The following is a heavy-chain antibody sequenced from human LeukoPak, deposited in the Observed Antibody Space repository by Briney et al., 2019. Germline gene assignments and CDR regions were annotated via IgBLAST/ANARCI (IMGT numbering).Heavy chain of an antibody. CDR3: AKAGYGGSSTTTYGDY. D-gene: IGHD2-15*01. CDR1: GFTFSSFG. V-gene: IGHV3-30*18. Sequence: GGSLRLSCAASGFTFSSFGMHWVRRAPGKGRDGVAIISHDGRSKYYADSVKGRFTISRDNSKNTLYLQMNSLRVEDTAVYYCAKAGYGGSSTTTYGDYWGQGTLVTVSS. J-gene: IGHJ4*02. CDR2: ISHDGRSK.